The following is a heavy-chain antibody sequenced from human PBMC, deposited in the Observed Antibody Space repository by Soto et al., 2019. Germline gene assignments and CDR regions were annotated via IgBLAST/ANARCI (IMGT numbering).Heavy chain of an antibody. D-gene: IGHD4-17*01. V-gene: IGHV1-69*13. CDR1: GCTFSSYA. CDR3: ARASTTVTTLDY. CDR2: IIPIFGTA. Sequence: SVKVSCKASGCTFSSYAISWVRQAPGQGLEWMGGIIPIFGTANYAQKFQGRVTITADESTSTAYMELSSVTAADTAVYYCARASTTVTTLDYWGQGTLVTVSS. J-gene: IGHJ4*02.